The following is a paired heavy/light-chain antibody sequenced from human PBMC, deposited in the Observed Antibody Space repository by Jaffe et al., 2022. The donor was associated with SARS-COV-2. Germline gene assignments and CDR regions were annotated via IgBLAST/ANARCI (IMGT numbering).Light chain of an antibody. J-gene: IGKJ2*01. CDR2: AAS. CDR1: QNIRSH. Sequence: DIQMTQSPSSLSASVGDRVTITCRASQNIRSHLNWYHQKPGKAPNVLIYAASSLQSGVPSRFSGSGSGTDFTLTITSLQPEDSATYFCQQSYDLPYTFGQGTKLEIK. V-gene: IGKV1-39*01. CDR3: QQSYDLPYT.
Heavy chain of an antibody. V-gene: IGHV3-74*01. D-gene: IGHD5-18*01. CDR1: GFTISNYW. CDR3: ARDPDYLGYSDFDC. Sequence: EVQLVESGGGLAQPGGSLRLSCAASGFTISNYWMHWVRQVPGKGLVWVSRIKSDGSSTAYADSVKGRFTISRDNAKNTLYLQMNSLTAEDTAVYFCARDPDYLGYSDFDCWGQGTLVTVSS. CDR2: IKSDGSST. J-gene: IGHJ4*02.